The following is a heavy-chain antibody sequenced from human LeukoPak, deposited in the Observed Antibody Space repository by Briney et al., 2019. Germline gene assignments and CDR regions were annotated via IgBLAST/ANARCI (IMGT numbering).Heavy chain of an antibody. D-gene: IGHD1-26*01. J-gene: IGHJ3*02. CDR1: GYTFTRYY. Sequence: ASVKVSCKASGYTFTRYYMHWVRHAPGQGLEWMGVINPSGGSTSYAQKFQGRVTITRDMSTSTVYMALSSLRSEDTAVYYCARGLSGGGGVGARNAFDIWGQGTIVTVSS. CDR3: ARGLSGGGGVGARNAFDI. CDR2: INPSGGST. V-gene: IGHV1-46*01.